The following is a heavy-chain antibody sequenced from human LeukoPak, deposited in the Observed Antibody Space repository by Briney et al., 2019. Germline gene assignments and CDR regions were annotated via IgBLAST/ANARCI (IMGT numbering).Heavy chain of an antibody. CDR3: ARGQQWLAFFDY. CDR2: IYYSGST. J-gene: IGHJ4*02. CDR1: GGSISSSSYY. D-gene: IGHD6-19*01. V-gene: IGHV4-39*01. Sequence: SETLSLTCTVSGGSISSSSYYWGWIRQPPGKGLEWIGSIYYSGSTYYNPSLKSRVTISVDTSKNQFSLKLSSVTAADTAVYYCARGQQWLAFFDYWGQGTLVAVSS.